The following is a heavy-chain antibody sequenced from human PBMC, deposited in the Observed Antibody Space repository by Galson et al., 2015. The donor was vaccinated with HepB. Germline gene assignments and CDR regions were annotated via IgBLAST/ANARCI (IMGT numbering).Heavy chain of an antibody. CDR3: AKDRISSSWYSTYYYYGMDV. V-gene: IGHV3-23*01. J-gene: IGHJ6*02. Sequence: SLRLSCAASGFTFSSYAMSWVRQAPGKGLEWVSAISGSGGSTYYADSVKGRFTISRDNSKNTLYLQMNSLRAEDTAVYYCAKDRISSSWYSTYYYYGMDVWGQGTTVTVSS. D-gene: IGHD6-13*01. CDR1: GFTFSSYA. CDR2: ISGSGGST.